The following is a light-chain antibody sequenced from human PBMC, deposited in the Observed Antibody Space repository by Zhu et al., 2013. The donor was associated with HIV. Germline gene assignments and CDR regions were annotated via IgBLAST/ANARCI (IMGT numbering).Light chain of an antibody. J-gene: IGLJ3*02. Sequence: QSALTQPASVSGSPGQSITISCTGTSSDVGSYNLVSWYQQHPGKAPKLMIYEVSERPSGVSNRFSGSKSGNTASLTISGLQAEDEAEYYCCSYVGSSTLVFGGGTKVTVL. CDR1: SSDVGSYNL. V-gene: IGLV2-23*02. CDR3: CSYVGSSTLV. CDR2: EVS.